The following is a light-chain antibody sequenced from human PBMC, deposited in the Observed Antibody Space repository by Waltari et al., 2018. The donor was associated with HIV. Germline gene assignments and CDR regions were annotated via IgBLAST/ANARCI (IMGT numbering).Light chain of an antibody. Sequence: ENVLTQSPATLSLSPGERATLPCRASQSVSNYLALYQQKPGQAPRLLIYDASNRATGIPGRFSGSGSGTDFTLTISSLEPEDFAVYYCQQRRNWPPTFGQGTKVEIK. V-gene: IGKV3-11*01. CDR3: QQRRNWPPT. CDR2: DAS. CDR1: QSVSNY. J-gene: IGKJ1*01.